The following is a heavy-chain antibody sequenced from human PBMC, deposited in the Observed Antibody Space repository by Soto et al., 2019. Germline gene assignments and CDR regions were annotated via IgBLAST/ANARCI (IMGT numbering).Heavy chain of an antibody. CDR3: ARVGRPTGVAVAAHATL. CDR2: ISTTSSFI. CDR1: GFTLSSYS. Sequence: PGGSLRLSCAASGFTLSSYSMKWVRRAPGKGLEWVSSISTTSSFIYYADSVKGRFAISRDNAKNSLYLQMDSLRPEDTAVYYCARVGRPTGVAVAAHATLWGHGTLVTVSS. V-gene: IGHV3-21*01. D-gene: IGHD6-19*01. J-gene: IGHJ4*01.